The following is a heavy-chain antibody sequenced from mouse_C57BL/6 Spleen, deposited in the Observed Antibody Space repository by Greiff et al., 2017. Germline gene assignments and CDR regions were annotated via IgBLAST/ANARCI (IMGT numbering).Heavy chain of an antibody. CDR2: IYPGDGDP. J-gene: IGHJ1*03. CDR1: GYAFSSYW. Sequence: QVQLQQSGAELVKPGASVKISCKASGYAFSSYWMNWVKQRPGKGLEWIGQIYPGDGDPNYNGKFKGKATLTADKSSSTAYMQLSSLTSEDSAVYFGARDYYGSSYWYFDVVGTGTTVTVSS. V-gene: IGHV1-80*01. CDR3: ARDYYGSSYWYFDV. D-gene: IGHD1-1*01.